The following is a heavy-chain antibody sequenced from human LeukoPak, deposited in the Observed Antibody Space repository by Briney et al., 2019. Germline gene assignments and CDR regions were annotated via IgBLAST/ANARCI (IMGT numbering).Heavy chain of an antibody. J-gene: IGHJ3*02. CDR2: IIPIFGTA. CDR1: GGRFSSYA. Sequence: AVPVSCKPSGGRFSSYAIRWVRPAAGQGLKWVGGIIPIFGTANYAQKFQGRVTITADESTSTAYMELSSLRSEDTAVYYCVGAPGAFDIWGQGTMATVSS. V-gene: IGHV1-69*13. CDR3: VGAPGAFDI.